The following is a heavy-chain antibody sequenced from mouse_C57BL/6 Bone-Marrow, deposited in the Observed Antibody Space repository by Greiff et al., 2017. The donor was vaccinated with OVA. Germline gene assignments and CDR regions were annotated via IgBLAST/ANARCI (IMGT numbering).Heavy chain of an antibody. J-gene: IGHJ4*01. Sequence: VKLMESGAELARPGASVKLSCKASGYTFTSYGISWVKQRTGQGLEWIGEIYPRSGNTYYNEKFKGKATLTADKSSSTAYMELRSLTSEDSAVYFCARGGVWLRGVDYWGQGTSVTVSS. V-gene: IGHV1-81*01. CDR2: IYPRSGNT. CDR1: GYTFTSYG. D-gene: IGHD2-2*01. CDR3: ARGGVWLRGVDY.